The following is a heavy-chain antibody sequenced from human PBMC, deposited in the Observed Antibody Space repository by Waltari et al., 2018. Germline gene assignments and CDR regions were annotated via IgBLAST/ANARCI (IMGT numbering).Heavy chain of an antibody. J-gene: IGHJ4*02. CDR1: GFTFSSYA. D-gene: IGHD3-10*01. V-gene: IGHV3-23*04. Sequence: EVQLVESGGGLVQPGGSLRLSCAASGFTFSSYAMSWVRQAPGKGLEWVSAIRGRGGRTYHADSWKGRFTIARDNSKNTLYLQMNSLRAEDTAVYYCAKILRAKVVWFGELLGDYWGQGTLVTVSS. CDR3: AKILRAKVVWFGELLGDY. CDR2: IRGRGGRT.